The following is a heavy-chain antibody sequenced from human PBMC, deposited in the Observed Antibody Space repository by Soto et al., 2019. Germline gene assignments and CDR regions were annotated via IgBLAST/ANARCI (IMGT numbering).Heavy chain of an antibody. CDR3: ARFAPSDFCRGYHLDYYYYYYLDF. V-gene: IGHV4-59*11. CDR2: IYYSGST. J-gene: IGHJ6*03. Sequence: SQPLRVRWSVAEGSSSDHWGSWIRKKKKKGLEWIGNIYYSGSTNYNPSLKSRVTISVDTSKNQFSLKLSSVTAADTAVYYCARFAPSDFCRGYHLDYYYYYYLDFLVKGTSVTVSS. D-gene: IGHD3-3*01. CDR1: EGSSSDHW.